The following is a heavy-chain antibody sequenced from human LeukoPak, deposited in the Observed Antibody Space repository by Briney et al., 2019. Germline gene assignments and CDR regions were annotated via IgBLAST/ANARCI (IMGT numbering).Heavy chain of an antibody. J-gene: IGHJ4*02. CDR1: GGTFSSYA. Sequence: ASVKVSCKASGGTFSSYAISWVRQAPGQGLEWMGRIIPILGIANYAQKFQGRVTITADKSTSTAYMELSRLRSDDTAVYYCARELDTAMVTGYWGQGTLVTVSS. CDR3: ARELDTAMVTGY. D-gene: IGHD5-18*01. V-gene: IGHV1-69*04. CDR2: IIPILGIA.